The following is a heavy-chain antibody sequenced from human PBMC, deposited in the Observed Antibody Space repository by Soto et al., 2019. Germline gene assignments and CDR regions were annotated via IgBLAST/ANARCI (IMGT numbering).Heavy chain of an antibody. V-gene: IGHV3-30*18. CDR2: ISYDGSNK. CDR3: AKDRGIFGVVVSYYFDF. J-gene: IGHJ4*02. D-gene: IGHD3-3*02. Sequence: QVQLVESGGGVVQPGRSLRPSCAASGFTFSSYGMHWVRQAPGKGLEWVAVISYDGSNKYYADSVKGRFTISRDNSKNTLYLQMNSLRAEDTAVYYCAKDRGIFGVVVSYYFDFWGQGTLVTVSS. CDR1: GFTFSSYG.